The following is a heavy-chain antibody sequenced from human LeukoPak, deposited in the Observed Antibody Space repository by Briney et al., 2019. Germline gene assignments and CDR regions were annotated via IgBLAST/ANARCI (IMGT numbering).Heavy chain of an antibody. CDR3: ATVEHHRFDY. CDR2: IYYSGST. D-gene: IGHD1-26*01. Sequence: PSETLSLTCPVSGGSISSGGYYWSWIRQPPGKGLEWIGFIYYSGSTYYNPSLKSRLTISVDTSKNQFSLKLTSVTAADTAVYFCATVEHHRFDYWGQGTLVTVSS. J-gene: IGHJ4*02. CDR1: GGSISSGGYY. V-gene: IGHV4-31*03.